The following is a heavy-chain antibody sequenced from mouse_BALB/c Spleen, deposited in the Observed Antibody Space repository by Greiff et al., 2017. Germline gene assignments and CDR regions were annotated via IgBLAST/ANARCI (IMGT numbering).Heavy chain of an antibody. CDR1: GFTFSDYY. Sequence: EVKLMESGGGLVKPGGSLKLSCAASGFTFSDYYMYWVRQTPEKRLEWVATISDGGSYTYYPDSVKGRFTISRDNAKNNLYLQMSSLKSEDTAMYYCARDKGRYDRWFAYWGQGTLVTVSA. J-gene: IGHJ3*01. CDR2: ISDGGSYT. CDR3: ARDKGRYDRWFAY. D-gene: IGHD2-14*01. V-gene: IGHV5-4*02.